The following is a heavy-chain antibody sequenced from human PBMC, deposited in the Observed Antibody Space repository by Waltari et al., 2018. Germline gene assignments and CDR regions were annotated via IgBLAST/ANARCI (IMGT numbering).Heavy chain of an antibody. CDR2: ISAYNGNT. J-gene: IGHJ6*02. CDR3: ARAGSTDILTGRDYYYGMDV. V-gene: IGHV1-18*01. CDR1: GYTFTSYG. D-gene: IGHD3-9*01. Sequence: QVQLVQSGAEVKKPGASVKVSCKASGYTFTSYGISWVRPAPGPGLEWMGWISAYNGNTNYAQKLQGRVTMTTDTSTSTAYMELRSLRSDDTAVYYCARAGSTDILTGRDYYYGMDVWGQGTTVTVSS.